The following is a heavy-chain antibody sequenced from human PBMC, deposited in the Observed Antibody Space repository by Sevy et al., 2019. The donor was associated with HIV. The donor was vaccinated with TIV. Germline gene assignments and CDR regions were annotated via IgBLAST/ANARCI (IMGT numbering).Heavy chain of an antibody. V-gene: IGHV4-59*01. CDR1: GGSFSGYY. J-gene: IGHJ4*02. CDR3: ARSLNHYDSSGYQMGFDY. CDR2: IYDSGRT. Sequence: SETRSLTCTVSGGSFSGYYWSWIRQPPGKGLEWIGYIYDSGRTNYNPSLKSRVTISVDTSKKQFSLKLNSVTAADTAVYYCARSLNHYDSSGYQMGFDYWGQGTLVTVSS. D-gene: IGHD3-22*01.